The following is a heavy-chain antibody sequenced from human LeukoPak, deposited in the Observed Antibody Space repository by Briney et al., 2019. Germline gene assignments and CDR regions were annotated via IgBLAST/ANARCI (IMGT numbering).Heavy chain of an antibody. CDR3: ARDKEPLGWSSGVDY. D-gene: IGHD6-19*01. CDR1: GYTSTGYY. Sequence: GASVKVSCKASGYTSTGYYMHWVRQAPGQGLEWMGWINPNSGGTNYAQKFQGRVTMTRDTSISTAYMELSRLRSDDTAVYYCARDKEPLGWSSGVDYWGQGTLVTVSS. CDR2: INPNSGGT. V-gene: IGHV1-2*02. J-gene: IGHJ4*02.